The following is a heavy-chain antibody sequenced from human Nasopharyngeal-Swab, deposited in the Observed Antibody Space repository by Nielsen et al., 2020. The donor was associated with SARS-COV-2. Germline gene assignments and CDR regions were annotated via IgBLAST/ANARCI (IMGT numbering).Heavy chain of an antibody. V-gene: IGHV3-21*01. CDR1: GFTFNNDN. CDR3: ARDGLDYDFWSAYFMDV. D-gene: IGHD3-3*01. CDR2: ISSSSSYI. Sequence: GESLKISCAASGFTFNNDNFNWVRQAPGKGLEWVSSISSSSSYIYYADSVKGRFTISRDNAKNSLYLQMNSLRAEDTAVYCCARDGLDYDFWSAYFMDVWGQGTTVTVSS. J-gene: IGHJ6*02.